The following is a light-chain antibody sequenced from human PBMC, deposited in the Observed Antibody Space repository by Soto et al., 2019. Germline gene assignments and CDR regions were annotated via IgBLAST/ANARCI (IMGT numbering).Light chain of an antibody. V-gene: IGKV1-39*01. J-gene: IGKJ2*01. Sequence: DIQMTQSPSSLSASVGDRVTITCRTSQSITNFLNWYQQESGKAPKLLIFGGKTLQSGVPSRFSGGGSGTEFTLTITGLQREDSATYYCQQSYSDPYTFGQGTKLEVK. CDR2: GGK. CDR3: QQSYSDPYT. CDR1: QSITNF.